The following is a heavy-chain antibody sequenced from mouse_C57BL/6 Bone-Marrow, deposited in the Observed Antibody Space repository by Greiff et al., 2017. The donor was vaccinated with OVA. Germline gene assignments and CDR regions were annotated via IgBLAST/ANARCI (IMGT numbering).Heavy chain of an antibody. Sequence: VQLQQSGTVLARPGASVKMSCKTSGYTFTSYWMHWVKQRPGQGLEWIGAIYPGNSDTSYNQKFKGKAKLTAVTSASTAYMELSSLTNEDSAVYYCARASNWGLFDYWGQGTTLTVSS. CDR3: ARASNWGLFDY. J-gene: IGHJ2*01. CDR1: GYTFTSYW. CDR2: IYPGNSDT. D-gene: IGHD4-1*01. V-gene: IGHV1-5*01.